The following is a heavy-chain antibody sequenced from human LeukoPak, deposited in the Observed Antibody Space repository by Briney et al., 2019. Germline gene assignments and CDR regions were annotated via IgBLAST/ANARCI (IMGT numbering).Heavy chain of an antibody. CDR2: IYYSGST. CDR3: ARVSSSSLEYYFDY. D-gene: IGHD6-13*01. J-gene: IGHJ4*02. V-gene: IGHV4-59*01. Sequence: PSETLSLTCTVSGGSTSSYYWSWIRQPPGKGLEWIGYIYYSGSTNYNPSLKSRVTISVDTSKNQFSLKLSSVTAADTAVYYCARVSSSSLEYYFDYWGQGTLVTVSS. CDR1: GGSTSSYY.